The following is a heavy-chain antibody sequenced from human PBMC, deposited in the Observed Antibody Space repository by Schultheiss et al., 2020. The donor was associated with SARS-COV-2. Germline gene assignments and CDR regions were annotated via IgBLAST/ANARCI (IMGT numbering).Heavy chain of an antibody. J-gene: IGHJ4*02. CDR3: ARGGPTVTFDY. V-gene: IGHV4-31*03. CDR1: GGSISSGGYY. CDR2: IYYSGST. Sequence: TLSLTCTVSGGSISSGGYYWSWIRQHPGKGLEWIGYIYYSGSTYYNPSLKSRVTISVDTSKNQFSLKLSSVTAADTAVYYCARGGPTVTFDYWGQGTLVTVSS. D-gene: IGHD4-11*01.